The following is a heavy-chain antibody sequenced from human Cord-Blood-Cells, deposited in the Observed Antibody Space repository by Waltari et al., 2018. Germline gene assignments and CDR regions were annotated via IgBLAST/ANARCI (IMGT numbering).Heavy chain of an antibody. CDR3: ARGLSLRFLEWSYYFDY. D-gene: IGHD3-3*01. Sequence: QVQLQQWGAGLLKPSETLSLTCAVYGGSFSGYYWSWIRQPPGKGLEWIGEINHSVSTNYNPSLKSRVNISVDTSKNQFSLKLSSVTAADTAVYYCARGLSLRFLEWSYYFDYWGQGTLVTVSS. V-gene: IGHV4-34*01. CDR1: GGSFSGYY. J-gene: IGHJ4*02. CDR2: INHSVST.